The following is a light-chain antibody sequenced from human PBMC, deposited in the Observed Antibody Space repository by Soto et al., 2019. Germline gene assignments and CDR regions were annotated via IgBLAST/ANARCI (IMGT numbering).Light chain of an antibody. V-gene: IGKV1-33*01. J-gene: IGKJ5*01. CDR3: QQDDISPLK. CDR1: QDINIY. Sequence: RMTQSPSASFASVGDIATITCQATQDINIYLNWYQQKPGKAPNLLIYDASNLEIGVPSRFSGSGSGTHFTFTISSLQTEDIGTYYCQQDDISPLKFGRGTRLEIK. CDR2: DAS.